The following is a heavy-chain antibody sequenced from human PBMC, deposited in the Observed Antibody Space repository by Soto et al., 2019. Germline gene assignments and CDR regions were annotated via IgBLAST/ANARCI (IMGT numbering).Heavy chain of an antibody. CDR1: GGSISSGDYY. CDR2: IYYSGST. D-gene: IGHD3-3*01. J-gene: IGHJ4*02. CDR3: ARDGFFGRSGYFDY. V-gene: IGHV4-30-4*02. Sequence: PSETLSLTCTVSGGSISSGDYYWNWIRQAPGKGLQWIGNIYYSGSTDYSPSLRSQLFISMDTSKNQFSLRLSSVTAADTAVYYCARDGFFGRSGYFDYWGKGILVTVSS.